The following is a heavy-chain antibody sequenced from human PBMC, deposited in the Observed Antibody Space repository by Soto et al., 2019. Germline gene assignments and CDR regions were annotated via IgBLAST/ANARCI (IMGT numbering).Heavy chain of an antibody. V-gene: IGHV3-23*01. CDR1: GFTFSSYA. CDR3: AKAESTTVTNYFDY. Sequence: GGSLRLSCAASGFTFSSYAMSWVRQAPGKGLEWVSAISGSGGSTYYADSVKGRFTISRDNAKNTLYLQMNSLRAEDKAVYYCAKAESTTVTNYFDYWGQGTLVTVSS. CDR2: ISGSGGST. J-gene: IGHJ4*02. D-gene: IGHD4-17*01.